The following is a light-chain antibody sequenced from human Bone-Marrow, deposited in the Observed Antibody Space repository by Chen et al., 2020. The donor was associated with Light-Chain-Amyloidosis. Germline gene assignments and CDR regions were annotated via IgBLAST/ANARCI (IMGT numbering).Light chain of an antibody. Sequence: DIVMTQSPDSLAVSLGERATINCKSSQSVLSNSNNKKYLAWYQQKQGQPPKLLIYWASTRESGVPDRFSGSGSGTDFTLTISSLQAEDVAVYYCQQYYTTPYTFGQGTKLEV. J-gene: IGKJ2*01. V-gene: IGKV4-1*01. CDR2: WAS. CDR3: QQYYTTPYT. CDR1: QSVLSNSNNKKY.